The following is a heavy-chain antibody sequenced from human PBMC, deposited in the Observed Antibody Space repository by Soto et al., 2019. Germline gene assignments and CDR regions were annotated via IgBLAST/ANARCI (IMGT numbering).Heavy chain of an antibody. CDR2: IYYSGST. CDR1: GGSISSSSYY. D-gene: IGHD4-17*01. Sequence: SETLSLTCTVSGGSISSSSYYWGWIRQPPGKGLEWIGSIYYSGSTYYNPSLKSRVTISVDTSKNQFSLKLSSVTAADTAVYYCARHQDYGDSSFFDYWGQGTLVTVSS. J-gene: IGHJ4*02. V-gene: IGHV4-39*01. CDR3: ARHQDYGDSSFFDY.